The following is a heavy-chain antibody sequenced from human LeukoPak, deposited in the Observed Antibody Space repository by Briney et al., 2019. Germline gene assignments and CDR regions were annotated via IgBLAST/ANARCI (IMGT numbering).Heavy chain of an antibody. V-gene: IGHV4-4*07. CDR1: GGSISSYY. CDR3: AGQYCSSTSCYDLDY. D-gene: IGHD2-2*01. CDR2: IYTSGST. Sequence: SETLSLTCTVSGGSISSYYWSWIRQPAGKGLEWIGRIYTSGSTNYNPSLKSRVTMPVDTSKNQFSLKLSSVTAADTAVYYCAGQYCSSTSCYDLDYWGQGTLVTVSS. J-gene: IGHJ4*02.